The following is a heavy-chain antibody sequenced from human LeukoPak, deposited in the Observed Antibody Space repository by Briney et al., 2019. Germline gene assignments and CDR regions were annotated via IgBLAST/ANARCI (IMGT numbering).Heavy chain of an antibody. CDR2: IYHSGST. CDR1: GGSISSSNW. CDR3: ARVPPKFGESEYYYYGMDV. Sequence: TSETLSLTCAVSGGSISSSNWWSWVRQPPGKGLEWIGEIYHSGSTNYNPSLKSRVTISVDKSKNQFSLKLSSVTAADTAVYYCARVPPKFGESEYYYYGMDVWGQGTTVTVSS. V-gene: IGHV4-4*02. J-gene: IGHJ6*02. D-gene: IGHD3-10*01.